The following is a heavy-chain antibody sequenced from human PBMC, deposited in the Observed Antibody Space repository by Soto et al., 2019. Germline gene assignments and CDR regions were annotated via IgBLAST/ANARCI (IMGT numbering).Heavy chain of an antibody. CDR3: ARATMGFAFDI. CDR1: GFTVSSNY. Sequence: GGSLRLSCAASGFTVSSNYMSWVRQAPGKGLGWVSVIYSGGSTYYADSVKGRFTISRDNSKNTLYLQMNSLRAGDTAVYYCARATMGFAFDIWGQGTMVTVSS. J-gene: IGHJ3*02. CDR2: IYSGGST. D-gene: IGHD5-12*01. V-gene: IGHV3-53*01.